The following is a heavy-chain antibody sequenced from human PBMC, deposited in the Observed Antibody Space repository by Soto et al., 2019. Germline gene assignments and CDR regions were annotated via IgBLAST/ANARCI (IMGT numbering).Heavy chain of an antibody. CDR2: IAAYTTTI. Sequence: LRLSCAASGFSFSDYGMAWVRQAPGEGLEWVSYIAAYTTTIFYADSVKGRFTVSRDNAKKSLYLQMSSLTDDDTAVYYCARTSGVVSNFELWGQGTLVTVSS. D-gene: IGHD3-22*01. CDR1: GFSFSDYG. CDR3: ARTSGVVSNFEL. V-gene: IGHV3-48*02. J-gene: IGHJ1*01.